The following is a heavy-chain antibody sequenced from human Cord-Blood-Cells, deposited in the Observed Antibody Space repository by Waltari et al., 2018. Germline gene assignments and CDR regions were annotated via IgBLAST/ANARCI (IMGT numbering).Heavy chain of an antibody. CDR2: IIPIFGTA. CDR3: ARDLVAVAGTKNFDY. D-gene: IGHD6-19*01. V-gene: IGHV1-69*01. Sequence: SSVKVSCKASGGTFSSYAISWVRQVPGQGLEWMGGIIPIFGTANYAQKFQGRVTITADESTSTAYMELSSLRSEDTAGYYCARDLVAVAGTKNFDYWGQGTLVTVSS. J-gene: IGHJ4*02. CDR1: GGTFSSYA.